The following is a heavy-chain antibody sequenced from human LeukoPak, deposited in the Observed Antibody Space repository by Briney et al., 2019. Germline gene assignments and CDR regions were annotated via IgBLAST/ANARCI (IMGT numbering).Heavy chain of an antibody. D-gene: IGHD3-10*01. V-gene: IGHV4-34*01. Sequence: SETLSLTCAVYGGSFSGYYWSWIRQPPGKGLEWIGEINHSGSTNYNPSLKSRVTISVDTSKNQFSLKLSSVTAADTAVYYCARLSYGSGSYYPPEFDYWGQGTLVTVSS. J-gene: IGHJ4*02. CDR3: ARLSYGSGSYYPPEFDY. CDR2: INHSGST. CDR1: GGSFSGYY.